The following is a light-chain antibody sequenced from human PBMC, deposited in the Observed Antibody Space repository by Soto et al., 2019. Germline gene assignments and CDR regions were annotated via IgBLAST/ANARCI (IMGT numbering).Light chain of an antibody. Sequence: DIQMTQSPASLSASVGDRVTITCRASQGIRKFLAWYQQKPGKVPRLLIYATSILESGVPSRFSGSGTGTDFIITISSLQPEDVAVYYCQNYKDAPWTFGQGTKVESK. V-gene: IGKV1-27*01. CDR2: ATS. CDR1: QGIRKF. J-gene: IGKJ1*01. CDR3: QNYKDAPWT.